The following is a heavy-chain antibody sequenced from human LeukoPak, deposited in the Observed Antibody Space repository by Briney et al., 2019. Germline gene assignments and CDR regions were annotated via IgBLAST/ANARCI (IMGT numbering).Heavy chain of an antibody. D-gene: IGHD4-23*01. CDR1: GCPFSTYG. V-gene: IGHV3-30*02. Sequence: GGSLRLSCAASGCPFSTYGMHWVRQAPGKGLEWMTFIQAGGDEKYYAESVKGRFTVSRDNSKNTLYLQMNSLRAEDTAVYYCARDTPGYGGDDFDYWGQGALVTVSS. CDR2: IQAGGDEK. CDR3: ARDTPGYGGDDFDY. J-gene: IGHJ4*02.